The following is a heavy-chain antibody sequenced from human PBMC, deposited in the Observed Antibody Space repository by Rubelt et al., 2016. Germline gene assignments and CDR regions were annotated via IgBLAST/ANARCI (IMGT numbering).Heavy chain of an antibody. CDR2: INTNTGNP. Sequence: EVEKPGASVKVSCKASGYTFTSYAMNWVRQAPGQGLEWMGWINTNTGNPTYAQGFTGRFVFSLDTSVSTAYLQISSLKAEDTAVYYCARSNLNYDILTGYYISWEYGMDVWGQGTTVTVSS. V-gene: IGHV7-4-1*02. D-gene: IGHD3-9*01. J-gene: IGHJ6*02. CDR1: GYTFTSYA. CDR3: ARSNLNYDILTGYYISWEYGMDV.